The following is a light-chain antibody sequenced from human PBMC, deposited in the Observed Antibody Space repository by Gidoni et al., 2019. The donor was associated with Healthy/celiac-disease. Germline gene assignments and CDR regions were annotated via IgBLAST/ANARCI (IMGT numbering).Light chain of an antibody. J-gene: IGKJ4*01. CDR1: QRVSSY. CDR2: DAS. V-gene: IGKV3-11*01. CDR3: QQRSNWPLT. Sequence: EIVLTQYPATLSLSPGDRATLSCRASQRVSSYLAWYQQKPGQAPRLLIYDASNRATGIPARFSGSGSGTDFTLTISSLEPEDFAVYYCQQRSNWPLTFGGGTKVEIK.